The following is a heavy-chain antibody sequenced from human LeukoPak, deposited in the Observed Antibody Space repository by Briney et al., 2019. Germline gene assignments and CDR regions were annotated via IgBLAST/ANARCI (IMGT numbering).Heavy chain of an antibody. D-gene: IGHD3-10*02. Sequence: SETLSLTCTVSGGSISSGSYYWSWIRQPAGKGLEWIGRVYTSGSTNYNPSLKSRVTISVDTSKNQFSLKLSSVTAADTAVYYCARDGSSYYVENWFDPWGQGTLVTVSS. V-gene: IGHV4-61*02. CDR3: ARDGSSYYVENWFDP. J-gene: IGHJ5*02. CDR1: GGSISSGSYY. CDR2: VYTSGST.